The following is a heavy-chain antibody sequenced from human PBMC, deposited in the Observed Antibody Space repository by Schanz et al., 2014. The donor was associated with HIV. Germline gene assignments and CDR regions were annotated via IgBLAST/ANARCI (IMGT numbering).Heavy chain of an antibody. CDR3: ARDLVLGAGTTAMDV. CDR2: ISDRDGAST. V-gene: IGHV3-23*01. CDR1: GFTFTSYT. D-gene: IGHD1-1*01. Sequence: EVELLESGGGFLKPGRTLRLSCAASGFTFTSYTMTWVRQSPGRGLEWVSSISDRDGASTYYADSVKGRFTISRDNSKNTVFLQMNSLRVEDTAVYYCARDLVLGAGTTAMDVWGRGTTVIVSS. J-gene: IGHJ6*02.